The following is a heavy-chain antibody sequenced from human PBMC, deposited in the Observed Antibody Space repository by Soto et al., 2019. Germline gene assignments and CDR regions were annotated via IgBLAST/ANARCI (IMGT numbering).Heavy chain of an antibody. CDR2: IYYSGST. V-gene: IGHV4-59*08. D-gene: IGHD3-16*01. Sequence: SETLSLTCTVSGGSISSYYWSWIRQPPGKGLEWIGYIYYSGSTNYNPSLKSRVTISADTSKNQFSLKLSSVTAADTAVYYCARRWGVALDYWGQGTLVTVSS. CDR3: ARRWGVALDY. CDR1: GGSISSYY. J-gene: IGHJ4*02.